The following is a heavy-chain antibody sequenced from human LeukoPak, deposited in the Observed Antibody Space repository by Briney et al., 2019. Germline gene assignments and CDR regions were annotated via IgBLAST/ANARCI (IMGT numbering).Heavy chain of an antibody. V-gene: IGHV3-9*01. Sequence: PGGSLRLSCAASGFTFDDYAMHWVRQAPGKGLEWVSGISWNSGSIGYADSVKGRFTISRDHAKNSLYLQMNSLRAEDTALYYCAKGRQWLVPDGMDVWGQGTTVTVSS. D-gene: IGHD6-19*01. CDR1: GFTFDDYA. J-gene: IGHJ6*02. CDR3: AKGRQWLVPDGMDV. CDR2: ISWNSGSI.